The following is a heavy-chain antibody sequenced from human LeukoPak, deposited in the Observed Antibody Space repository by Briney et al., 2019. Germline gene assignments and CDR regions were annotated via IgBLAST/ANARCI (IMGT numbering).Heavy chain of an antibody. D-gene: IGHD6-19*01. CDR3: ARGKSSGWFGP. V-gene: IGHV4-34*01. J-gene: IGHJ5*02. CDR1: GGSFSGYY. CDR2: VNHSGST. Sequence: PSETLSLTCAVYGGSFSGYYWSWIRQPPGKGLEWIGEVNHSGSTNYNPSLKSRVTISVDTSKNQFSLKLSSVTAADTAVYYCARGKSSGWFGPWGQGTLVTVSS.